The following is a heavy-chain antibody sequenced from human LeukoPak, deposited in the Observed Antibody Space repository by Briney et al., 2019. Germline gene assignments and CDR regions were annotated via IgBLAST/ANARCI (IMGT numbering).Heavy chain of an antibody. Sequence: PSETLSLTCTVSGYSISSGYYWGWIRQPPGKGLEWIGSIYHSGSTYYNPSLKSRVTISVDTSKNQFSLKLSSVTAADTAVYYCARGHDSSGYYEDFDYWGQGTLVTVSS. V-gene: IGHV4-38-2*02. CDR3: ARGHDSSGYYEDFDY. CDR2: IYHSGST. CDR1: GYSISSGYY. J-gene: IGHJ4*02. D-gene: IGHD3-22*01.